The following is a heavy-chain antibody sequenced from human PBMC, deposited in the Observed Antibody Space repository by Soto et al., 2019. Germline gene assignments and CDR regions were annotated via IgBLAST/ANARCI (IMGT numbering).Heavy chain of an antibody. CDR2: IYHSGST. V-gene: IGHV4-4*02. Sequence: QVQLQESGPGLVKPSGTLSLTCAVSGGSISSSNWWSWVRQPPGKGLEWIGEIYHSGSTNYNPSLKSRVTISVDTSKNQFSLKLSSVTAADTAVYYCARSSSWYRSSWYSSGWYPMQNFDYWGQGTLVTVSS. CDR1: GGSISSSNW. J-gene: IGHJ4*02. D-gene: IGHD6-19*01. CDR3: ARSSSWYRSSWYSSGWYPMQNFDY.